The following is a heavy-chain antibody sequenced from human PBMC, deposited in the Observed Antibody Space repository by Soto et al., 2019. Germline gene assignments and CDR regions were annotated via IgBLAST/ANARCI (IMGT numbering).Heavy chain of an antibody. CDR2: ISYDGSNK. D-gene: IGHD4-4*01. CDR1: GFSLKSYG. V-gene: IGHV3-30*18. J-gene: IGHJ4*02. Sequence: QPGGSLRLSCAASGFSLKSYGMHWVRQAPGKGLEWVAVISYDGSNKYYADSVKGRFTISRDNSKNTLYLQMNSLRAEDTAVYYCAKESVTHWGQGTLVTVSS. CDR3: AKESVTH.